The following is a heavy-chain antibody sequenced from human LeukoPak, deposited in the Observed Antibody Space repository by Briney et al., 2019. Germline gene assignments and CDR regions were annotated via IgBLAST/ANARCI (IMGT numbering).Heavy chain of an antibody. CDR2: ISYDGSNK. V-gene: IGHV3-30*18. D-gene: IGHD3-10*01. Sequence: GGSLRLSCAASGFTFSSYRMHWVRQAPGKGLEGVAVISYDGSNKYYADSVKGRFTISRDNSKNMLYLQMNSLRAEDTAVYYCAKDQYYYGSGSYYPRVYYYYGMDVWGQGTTVTVSS. CDR3: AKDQYYYGSGSYYPRVYYYYGMDV. J-gene: IGHJ6*02. CDR1: GFTFSSYR.